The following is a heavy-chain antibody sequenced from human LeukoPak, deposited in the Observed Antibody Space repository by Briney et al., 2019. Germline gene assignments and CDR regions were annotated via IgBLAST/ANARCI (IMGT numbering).Heavy chain of an antibody. CDR1: GGSFSDDY. CDR2: INHSGSH. V-gene: IGHV4-34*01. J-gene: IGHJ4*02. D-gene: IGHD3-10*01. Sequence: KPSETLSLTCAVSGGSFSDDYWNWIRQPPGKGLEWLGEINHSGSHEFNPSLKSRLTMSVDTSKNQLSLKLSSVTAADTAIYYCARHPYPRDYFGSGSLIRRARGTFYFDYWGQGILVTVSS. CDR3: ARHPYPRDYFGSGSLIRRARGTFYFDY.